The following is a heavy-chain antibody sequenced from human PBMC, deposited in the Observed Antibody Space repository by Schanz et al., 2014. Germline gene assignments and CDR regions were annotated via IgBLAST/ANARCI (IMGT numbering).Heavy chain of an antibody. Sequence: QVQLVESGGGVVQPGRSLRLSCAASGFNFSNYDIHWVRQAPGKGLEWVALIYYNGTNKYYADSVKGRFTISRDNSQNTLYLQMNTLRTEDTAVYYCATEGPRGTRHPINYYYAMDNWGQGTKVTV. CDR2: IYYNGTNK. CDR3: ATEGPRGTRHPINYYYAMDN. D-gene: IGHD6-6*01. CDR1: GFNFSNYD. J-gene: IGHJ6*02. V-gene: IGHV3-30*03.